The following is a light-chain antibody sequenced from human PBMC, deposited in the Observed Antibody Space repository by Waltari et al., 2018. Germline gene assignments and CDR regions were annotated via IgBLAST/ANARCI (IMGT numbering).Light chain of an antibody. J-gene: IGKJ3*01. Sequence: DIQMTQSPSSLSASVGDRVTISCRASQVISSSLNWYQQKPGKAPKLLIYAASNLPTGVPSRFSGRGSGPNFTRTISDLQPEDFATYHCQQSYSTGFTFGPGTRLDLK. CDR1: QVISSS. V-gene: IGKV1-39*01. CDR3: QQSYSTGFT. CDR2: AAS.